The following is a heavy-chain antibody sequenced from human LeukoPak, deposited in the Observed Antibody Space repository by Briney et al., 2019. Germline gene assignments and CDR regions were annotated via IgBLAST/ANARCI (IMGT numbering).Heavy chain of an antibody. CDR2: ISGSGGST. D-gene: IGHD2-15*01. J-gene: IGHJ4*02. Sequence: GGSLRLSCAASGFTFSSYGMSWVRQPPGKGLEWVSAISGSGGSTYYADSVKGRFTISRDNSKNTLYLQMNRLRADDTAVYYCARERIEAPFDYWGQGTLVTVSS. CDR3: ARERIEAPFDY. CDR1: GFTFSSYG. V-gene: IGHV3-23*01.